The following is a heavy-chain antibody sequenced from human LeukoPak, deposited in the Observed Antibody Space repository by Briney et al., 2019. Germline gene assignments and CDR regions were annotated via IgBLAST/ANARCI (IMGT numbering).Heavy chain of an antibody. Sequence: PGGSLRLSCSASGFTFSTYTMNWVRQAPGKGLEWVSSISGSSTYIYYADSVKGRFTVSRDNAKNTLYLQMNSLRAEDTAVYYCATDVPAVTIFGYWGQGDLVSVSS. J-gene: IGHJ4*02. CDR2: ISGSSTYI. CDR3: ATDVPAVTIFGY. CDR1: GFTFSTYT. D-gene: IGHD2-2*01. V-gene: IGHV3-21*01.